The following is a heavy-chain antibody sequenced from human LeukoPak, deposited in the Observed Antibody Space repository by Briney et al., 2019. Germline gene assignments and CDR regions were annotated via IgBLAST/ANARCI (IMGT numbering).Heavy chain of an antibody. CDR1: GGSFSGYY. Sequence: PSETLSLTCAVYGGSFSGYYWSWIRQPPGKGLECTGEIHHSGSTNYNPSLKSRVTLSVDTSKNQFSLKLSSVTAADTAVYYCARSRGWLQSHPLGYWGQGTLVTVSS. CDR3: ARSRGWLQSHPLGY. J-gene: IGHJ4*02. CDR2: IHHSGST. D-gene: IGHD5-24*01. V-gene: IGHV4-34*01.